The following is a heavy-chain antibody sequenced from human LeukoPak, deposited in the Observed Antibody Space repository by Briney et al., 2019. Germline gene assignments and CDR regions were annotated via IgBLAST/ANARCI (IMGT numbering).Heavy chain of an antibody. J-gene: IGHJ5*02. D-gene: IGHD4-23*01. CDR1: GYTFTSYY. Sequence: ASVKVSCKASGYTFTSYYMHWVRQAPGQGLEWMGIINPSGGSTSYAQKFQGRVTMTRDTSTSTVYMELSSLRSEDTAVYYCARETSVVTEPNNWFDPWGQGTLVTVSS. CDR3: ARETSVVTEPNNWFDP. V-gene: IGHV1-46*01. CDR2: INPSGGST.